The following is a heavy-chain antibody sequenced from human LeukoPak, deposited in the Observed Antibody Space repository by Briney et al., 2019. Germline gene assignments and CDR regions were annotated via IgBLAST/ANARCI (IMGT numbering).Heavy chain of an antibody. J-gene: IGHJ4*02. CDR1: GFTFSNYA. CDR2: ISSSAGST. D-gene: IGHD2-2*01. CDR3: AKVPLYFSGTNTGYFIY. V-gene: IGHV3-23*01. Sequence: PGESLRLSCAGSGFTFSNYAMSWVRQAPGKGLEWVSTISSSAGSTFYADSVKGRFTISRDNSKNTLYLQMSSLRAEDTAVYYCAKVPLYFSGTNTGYFIYWGQGTLVTVSS.